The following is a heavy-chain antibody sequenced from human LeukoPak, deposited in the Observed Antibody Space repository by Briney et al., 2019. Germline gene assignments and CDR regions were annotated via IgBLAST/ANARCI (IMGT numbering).Heavy chain of an antibody. J-gene: IGHJ4*02. D-gene: IGHD2-2*01. CDR1: GGSISSGGYY. CDR3: ARTRGGGYRREAGHPGRTPVSTSCYGCFLDY. CDR2: TYHSGST. Sequence: SQTLSLTCTVSGGSISSGGYYWSWIRQPPGKGLEWIGYTYHSGSTYYNPSLKSRVTISVDTSKNQFSLKLSSVTAADTAVYYCARTRGGGYRREAGHPGRTPVSTSCYGCFLDYWGQGTLVTVSS. V-gene: IGHV4-30-2*01.